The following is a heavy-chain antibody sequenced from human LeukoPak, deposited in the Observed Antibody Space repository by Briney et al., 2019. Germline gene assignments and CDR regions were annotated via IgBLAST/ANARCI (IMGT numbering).Heavy chain of an antibody. J-gene: IGHJ4*02. CDR3: ARYRPIAAAGGYFDY. D-gene: IGHD6-13*01. CDR2: IYPGDSDT. CDR1: GYSFTSYW. Sequence: GESLKISCKGSGYSFTSYWIGWVRQMPGKDLEWMGIIYPGDSDTRYSPSFQGQVTISADKSISTAYLQWSSLKASDTAMYYCARYRPIAAAGGYFDYCGQGTLVTVSS. V-gene: IGHV5-51*01.